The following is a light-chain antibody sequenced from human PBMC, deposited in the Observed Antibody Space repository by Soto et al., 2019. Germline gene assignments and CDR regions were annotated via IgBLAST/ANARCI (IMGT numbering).Light chain of an antibody. V-gene: IGLV1-40*01. CDR2: GNS. CDR1: SSNIGAGYD. Sequence: QLVLTQPPSVSGAPGQRVTISCTGSSSNIGAGYDVHWYQQRPGTAPKLLIYGNSNRPSGVPDRFSGSKSGTSASLAITGLQAEDEADYYCQAYDSSLSGVVFGGGTKVTVL. J-gene: IGLJ2*01. CDR3: QAYDSSLSGVV.